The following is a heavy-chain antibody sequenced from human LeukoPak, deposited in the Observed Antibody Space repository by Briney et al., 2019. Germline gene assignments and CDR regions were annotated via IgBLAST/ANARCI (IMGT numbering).Heavy chain of an antibody. CDR2: MNPNSVNT. V-gene: IGHV1-8*01. CDR1: GYTFTIYD. CDR3: ARGRGYCSSTTCYETLDY. Sequence: ASVTVSCKASGYTFTIYDINWVRQATGQGREGMGWMNPNSVNTGYEQRFQGRVTMTRNTSISTAYMELSSLRSEDTAVYYCARGRGYCSSTTCYETLDYSGQGTLVTVSS. D-gene: IGHD2-2*01. J-gene: IGHJ4*02.